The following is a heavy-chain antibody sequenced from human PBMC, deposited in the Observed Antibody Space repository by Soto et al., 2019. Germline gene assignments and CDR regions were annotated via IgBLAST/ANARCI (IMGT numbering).Heavy chain of an antibody. V-gene: IGHV5-51*01. CDR3: ARNHCGGDCYSPYYYYGMDV. CDR1: GYSFTSYW. J-gene: IGHJ6*02. CDR2: IYPGDSDT. Sequence: GESLKISCKGSGYSFTSYWIGWVRQIPGKGLEWMGIIYPGDSDTRYSPSFQGQVTISADKSISTAYLQWSSLKASDTAMYYCARNHCGGDCYSPYYYYGMDVWGQGTPVTVSS. D-gene: IGHD2-21*02.